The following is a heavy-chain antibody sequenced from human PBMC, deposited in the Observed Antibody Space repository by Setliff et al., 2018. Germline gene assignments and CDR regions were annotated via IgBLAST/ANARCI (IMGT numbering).Heavy chain of an antibody. CDR1: GGSIISSNYY. CDR3: ARESRYYYDNLGTLDY. CDR2: IYSSGST. Sequence: SETLSLTCTVSGGSIISSNYYWGWIRQPPGKGLEWIGYIYSSGSTYYNPSLKSRVSISVDTSKNQFSLKLSSVTAADTAVYYCARESRYYYDNLGTLDYWGQGTLVTVSS. J-gene: IGHJ4*02. D-gene: IGHD3-22*01. V-gene: IGHV4-30-4*08.